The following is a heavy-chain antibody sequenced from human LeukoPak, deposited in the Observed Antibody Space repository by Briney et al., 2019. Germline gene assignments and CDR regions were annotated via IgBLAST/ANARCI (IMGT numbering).Heavy chain of an antibody. D-gene: IGHD1-26*01. Sequence: GGSLRLSCAASGFTFSYYWMSWVRQAPGKGLEWVANIKQDGGEKYYVDSVRGRFTISRDNSKNTLYLQMNSLRAEDTAVYYCAKSHSAGATHYYYGMDVWGQGTTVTVSS. V-gene: IGHV3-7*01. CDR2: IKQDGGEK. CDR1: GFTFSYYW. J-gene: IGHJ6*02. CDR3: AKSHSAGATHYYYGMDV.